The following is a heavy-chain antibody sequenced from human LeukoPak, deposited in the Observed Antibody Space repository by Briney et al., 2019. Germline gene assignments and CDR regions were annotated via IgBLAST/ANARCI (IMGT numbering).Heavy chain of an antibody. D-gene: IGHD6-19*01. CDR1: GFPFVTYA. Sequence: GGSLRLSCAASGFPFVTYAMTWVRQAPGKGLEWVSGISGSDDSTYYADSVKGRFTISRDNSKDTVYLQMNSLRDEDTAVYYCAKAAWDALAVPAMRYFDFWGQGTLVTVSS. J-gene: IGHJ4*02. CDR3: AKAAWDALAVPAMRYFDF. CDR2: ISGSDDST. V-gene: IGHV3-23*01.